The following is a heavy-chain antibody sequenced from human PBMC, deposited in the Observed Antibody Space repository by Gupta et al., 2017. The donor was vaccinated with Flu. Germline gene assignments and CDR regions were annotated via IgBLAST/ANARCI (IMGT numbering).Heavy chain of an antibody. CDR3: GRTSWFDL. CDR1: GFTFGSYA. Sequence: QVQLVESGGGVVQPGSFPRLSCAAPGFTFGSYAMHWVRQAPGKGLEWVAVISYDGSIKNYADSVKGRFTISRDNSRNKMFLQMNSLRAEDTAVYYCGRTSWFDLWGQGTLVTVSS. J-gene: IGHJ5*02. V-gene: IGHV3-30-3*01. CDR2: ISYDGSIK.